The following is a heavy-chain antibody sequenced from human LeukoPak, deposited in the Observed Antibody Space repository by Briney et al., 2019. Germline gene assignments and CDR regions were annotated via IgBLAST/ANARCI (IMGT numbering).Heavy chain of an antibody. D-gene: IGHD3-22*01. Sequence: GGSLRLSCVASGFIFSTYAMTWVRQAPGKGLEWVSTISGSGGSTNYADSVKGRFSISRDNSKNTLYLQMNSLRAEDTAVYYCARVSVDYYDSSGYYPYYYYGMDVWGQGTTVTVSS. V-gene: IGHV3-23*01. CDR1: GFIFSTYA. CDR3: ARVSVDYYDSSGYYPYYYYGMDV. J-gene: IGHJ6*02. CDR2: ISGSGGST.